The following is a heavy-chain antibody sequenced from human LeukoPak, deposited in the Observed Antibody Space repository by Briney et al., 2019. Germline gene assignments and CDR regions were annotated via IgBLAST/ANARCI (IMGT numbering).Heavy chain of an antibody. J-gene: IGHJ4*02. Sequence: GGSLRLSCAASGFTFPDYPMTWVRQAPGKGLEWVSGISGNGGSTYHADSVKGRFTISRDNSNNTLYLQMHSLRAEDTAVYYCAKDRRQGFFDYWGQGTLVTVSS. V-gene: IGHV3-23*01. CDR3: AKDRRQGFFDY. CDR1: GFTFPDYP. CDR2: ISGNGGST.